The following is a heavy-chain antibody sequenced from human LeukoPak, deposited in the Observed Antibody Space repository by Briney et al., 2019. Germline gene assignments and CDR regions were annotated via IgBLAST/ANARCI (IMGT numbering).Heavy chain of an antibody. J-gene: IGHJ4*02. V-gene: IGHV1-2*02. D-gene: IGHD6-6*01. CDR3: ARSDEYASYYYFDY. Sequence: ASVKVSCKASGYTFTAYYIHWVRQAPGQGLEWMGLINPNSGGTNYAQKFQGRVTMTRDTSISTAYMELSKLTSDDTAVYYCARSDEYASYYYFDYWGQGTLVTVSS. CDR2: INPNSGGT. CDR1: GYTFTAYY.